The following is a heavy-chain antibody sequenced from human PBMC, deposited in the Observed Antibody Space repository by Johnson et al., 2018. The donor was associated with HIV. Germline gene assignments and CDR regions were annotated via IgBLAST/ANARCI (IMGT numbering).Heavy chain of an antibody. V-gene: IGHV3-7*03. D-gene: IGHD2-15*01. CDR2: IKQDGSNK. CDR3: AKDGGRLRTDAFDI. Sequence: VLLVESGGGVVRPGGSLRVSCAASGFTFSSSWMHWVCQAPEKGLEWVADIKQDGSNKYYADSVKGRFTISRENAKNSLYLQMNSLRAEDTAVYYCAKDGGRLRTDAFDIWGQGTMVTVSS. CDR1: GFTFSSSW. J-gene: IGHJ3*02.